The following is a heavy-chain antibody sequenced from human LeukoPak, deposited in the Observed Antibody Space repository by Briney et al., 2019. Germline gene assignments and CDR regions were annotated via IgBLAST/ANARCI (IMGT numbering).Heavy chain of an antibody. J-gene: IGHJ6*04. CDR2: INHSGST. V-gene: IGHV4-34*01. CDR1: GGSFSGYY. CDR3: AMAYRSSAHDYGDYGDYYYYGMDV. D-gene: IGHD4-17*01. Sequence: SETPSLTCAVYGGSFSGYYWSWIRQPPGKGLEWIGEINHSGSTNYNPSLKSRVTISVDTSKNQFSLKLSSVTAADTAVYYCAMAYRSSAHDYGDYGDYYYYGMDVWGKGTTVTVSS.